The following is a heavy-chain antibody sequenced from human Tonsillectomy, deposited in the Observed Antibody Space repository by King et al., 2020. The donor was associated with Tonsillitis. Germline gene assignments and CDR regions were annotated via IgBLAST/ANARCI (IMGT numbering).Heavy chain of an antibody. CDR3: ARGAYYYDSSGXFLGPX. CDR1: GFTFSSYA. V-gene: IGHV3-30*04. J-gene: IGHJ1*01. CDR2: ISYDGSNK. D-gene: IGHD3-22*01. Sequence: QLVQSGGGVVQPGRSLRLSCAASGFTFSSYAIHWVRQAPGKGLEWVAVISYDGSNKYYADPVKGRFTISRDNSKNTLYMQMNSLRAEDTAVYYCARGAYYYDSSGXFLGPXWGXGTLVTVS.